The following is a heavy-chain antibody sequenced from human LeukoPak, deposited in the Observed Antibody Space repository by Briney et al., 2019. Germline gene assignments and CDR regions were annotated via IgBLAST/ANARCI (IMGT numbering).Heavy chain of an antibody. CDR2: FDPEDGET. CDR3: ARDGIPLPYYYYYYYMDV. CDR1: GYTLTELS. V-gene: IGHV1-24*01. J-gene: IGHJ6*03. D-gene: IGHD5-18*01. Sequence: ASVKVSCKVSGYTLTELSMHWVRQAPGKGLEWMGGFDPEDGETIYAQKFQGRVTMTEDTSTDTAYMELRSLRSDDTAVYYCARDGIPLPYYYYYYYMDVWGQGTLVTVSS.